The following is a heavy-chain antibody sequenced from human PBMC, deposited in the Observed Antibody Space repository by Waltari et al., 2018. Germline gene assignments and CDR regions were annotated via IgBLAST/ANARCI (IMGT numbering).Heavy chain of an antibody. Sequence: QVQLQQWGAGLLKPSETLSLTCAVYGGSFSGYYWGWIRQPPGTWLEWIGISYHSGSTAYNPSLKSRVTISVDTSKNQFSLKLSSVTAADTAVYYCAREAYYDILTGFVDYYYYYGMDVWGQGTTVTVSS. CDR3: AREAYYDILTGFVDYYYYYGMDV. CDR2: SYHSGST. CDR1: GGSFSGYY. V-gene: IGHV4-34*01. D-gene: IGHD3-9*01. J-gene: IGHJ6*02.